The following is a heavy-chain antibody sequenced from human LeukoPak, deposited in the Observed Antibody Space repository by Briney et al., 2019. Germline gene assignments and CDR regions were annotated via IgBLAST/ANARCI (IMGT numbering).Heavy chain of an antibody. D-gene: IGHD3-9*01. Sequence: SETLSLTCTVSGGSISSTGHYWAWIRQPPGRGLEWIGSMFYGENTHYNPSLARRVTISADTSRNQFSLKLSSLTAADTAVYYCAKDVLRYFDYGMDVWGQGTTVTVSS. CDR3: AKDVLRYFDYGMDV. CDR1: GGSISSTGHY. J-gene: IGHJ6*02. CDR2: MFYGENT. V-gene: IGHV4-39*02.